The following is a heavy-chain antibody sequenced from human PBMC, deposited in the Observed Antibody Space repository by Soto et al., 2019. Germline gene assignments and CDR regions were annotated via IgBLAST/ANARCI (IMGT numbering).Heavy chain of an antibody. J-gene: IGHJ4*02. CDR1: GGSVSSGNYY. CDR3: ASRYSSRWSHFDY. CDR2: MYYSGST. D-gene: IGHD6-13*01. V-gene: IGHV4-61*01. Sequence: SETLSLTCTVSGGSVSSGNYYWNWIRQSPGKGLEWIGYMYYSGSTNYNPSLKSRVTISVDTSKNQFSLKLSSVTAADTAVYYCASRYSSRWSHFDYWGKGTLVPVSS.